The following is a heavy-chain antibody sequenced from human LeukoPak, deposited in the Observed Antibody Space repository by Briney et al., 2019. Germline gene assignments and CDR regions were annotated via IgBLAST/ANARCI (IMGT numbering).Heavy chain of an antibody. J-gene: IGHJ5*02. D-gene: IGHD6-19*01. V-gene: IGHV4-59*08. CDR1: GGSISSYY. CDR2: IYYSGST. CDR3: ARGAVAGVMNWFDP. Sequence: PSETLSLTCTVSGGSISSYYWSWIRQPPGKGLEWIGYIYYSGSTNYNPSLKSRVTISVDTSKNQFSLKLSSVTAAGTAVYYCARGAVAGVMNWFDPWGQGTLVTVSS.